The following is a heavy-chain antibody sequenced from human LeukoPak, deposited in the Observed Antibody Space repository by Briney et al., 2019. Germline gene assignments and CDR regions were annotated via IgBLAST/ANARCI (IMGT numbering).Heavy chain of an antibody. CDR2: IYHSGST. CDR1: GGSMSSSNW. J-gene: IGHJ5*02. D-gene: IGHD3-22*01. Sequence: PSGTLSLTCDVSGGSMSSSNWWSWVRQPPGKGLEWIGEIYHSGSTNYNPSLKSRVTISVDTSKNQFSLKLSSVTAADTAVYYCARGLPHYYDSSGYRPWGQGTLVTVSS. V-gene: IGHV4-4*02. CDR3: ARGLPHYYDSSGYRP.